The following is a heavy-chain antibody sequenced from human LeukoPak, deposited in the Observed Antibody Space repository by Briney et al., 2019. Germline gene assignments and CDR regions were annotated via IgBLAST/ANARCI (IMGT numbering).Heavy chain of an antibody. D-gene: IGHD3-10*01. Sequence: GASVKVSCKASGGTFSSYTISWVRQAPGQGLEWMGRIIPILGIANYAQKFQGRVTITADESTSTAYMELSSLRSEDTAVYYCASNMYYYGSGRKYMDVWGKGTTVTVSS. V-gene: IGHV1-69*02. CDR3: ASNMYYYGSGRKYMDV. CDR1: GGTFSSYT. CDR2: IIPILGIA. J-gene: IGHJ6*03.